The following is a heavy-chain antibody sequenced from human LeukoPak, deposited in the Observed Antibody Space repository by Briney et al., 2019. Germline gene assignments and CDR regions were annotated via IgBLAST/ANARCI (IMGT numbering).Heavy chain of an antibody. Sequence: GGSLRLSCAASGFTFSDYYMSWIRQAPGKGLEWVSYISSSGSTIYYADSVKGRFTISRDNAKNSLYLQMNSLRAEDTAVYYCATTPEDGIAAAGKEPHFDYWGQGTLVTVSS. V-gene: IGHV3-11*04. D-gene: IGHD6-13*01. CDR2: ISSSGSTI. J-gene: IGHJ4*02. CDR3: ATTPEDGIAAAGKEPHFDY. CDR1: GFTFSDYY.